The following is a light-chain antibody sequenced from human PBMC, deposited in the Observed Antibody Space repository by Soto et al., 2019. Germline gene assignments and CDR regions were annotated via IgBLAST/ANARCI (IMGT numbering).Light chain of an antibody. CDR1: KLGDKY. J-gene: IGLJ2*01. V-gene: IGLV3-1*01. CDR3: QAWDSSTVV. Sequence: SYELTQPPSVSVSPGQTASLTCSGDKLGDKYACWYQQRPGQSPVLVIYQDRKRPSGIPERFSGSNSGNTATLTISGTQAMDEADYYCQAWDSSTVVFGGGTKLTVL. CDR2: QDR.